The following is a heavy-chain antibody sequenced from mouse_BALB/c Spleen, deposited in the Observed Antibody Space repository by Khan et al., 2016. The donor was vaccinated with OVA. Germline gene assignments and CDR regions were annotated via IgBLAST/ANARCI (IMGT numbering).Heavy chain of an antibody. J-gene: IGHJ3*01. V-gene: IGHV1-81*01. D-gene: IGHD4-1*01. CDR1: GFTFTDYV. CDR3: ARGGYWVFAY. CDR2: IFPGSGTP. Sequence: VQLQESGPELVKPGASLKVSCKASGFTFTDYVIGWVRQRTSQGLEWIGDIFPGSGTPYYNENFKDKATMTADKSYNTAYMQLSRLTSEDSAVYYCARGGYWVFAYWGQGTLVTVSA.